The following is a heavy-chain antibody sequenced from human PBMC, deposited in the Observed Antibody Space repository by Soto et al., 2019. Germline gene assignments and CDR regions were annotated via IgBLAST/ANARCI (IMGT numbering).Heavy chain of an antibody. CDR1: GFSLSTSGVG. CDR3: AHSGGITIFGVVIMAFEY. CDR2: IYWDDDK. V-gene: IGHV2-5*02. Sequence: SGPTLVNPTQTLTLTCTFSGFSLSTSGVGVGWIRQPPGKALEWLALIYWDDDKRYSPSLKSRLTITKDTSKNQVVLTMTNMEPVDTATYYCAHSGGITIFGVVIMAFEYWCQGTLVTVSS. J-gene: IGHJ4*02. D-gene: IGHD3-3*01.